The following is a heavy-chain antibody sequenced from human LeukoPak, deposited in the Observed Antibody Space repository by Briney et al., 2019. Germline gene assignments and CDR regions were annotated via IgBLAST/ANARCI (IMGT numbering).Heavy chain of an antibody. Sequence: GGSLRLSCAASGFTFSSYAMHRVRQAPGKGLEWVAVISYDGSNKYYADSVRGRFTISRDNSKNTLYLQMNSLRAEDTAVCYCARDTSALWFGELLVYWGQGTLVTVSS. D-gene: IGHD3-10*01. CDR2: ISYDGSNK. J-gene: IGHJ4*02. CDR1: GFTFSSYA. V-gene: IGHV3-30-3*01. CDR3: ARDTSALWFGELLVY.